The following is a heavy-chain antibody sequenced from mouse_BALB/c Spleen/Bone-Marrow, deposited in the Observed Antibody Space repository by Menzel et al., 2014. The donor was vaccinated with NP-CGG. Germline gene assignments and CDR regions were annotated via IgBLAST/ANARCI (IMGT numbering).Heavy chain of an antibody. D-gene: IGHD2-4*01. CDR3: ARGIYYDSTWFAY. CDR1: GYTFTDYA. CDR2: ISTYSGNT. V-gene: IGHV1S137*01. Sequence: QVQLKESGAELVRPGVSVKISCKGSGYTFTDYAMHWVKQSHAKSLEWIGVISTYSGNTNYNQKFKGKATMTVDKSSSTAYMELARLTSEDSAIYYCARGIYYDSTWFAYWGQGTLVTVSA. J-gene: IGHJ3*01.